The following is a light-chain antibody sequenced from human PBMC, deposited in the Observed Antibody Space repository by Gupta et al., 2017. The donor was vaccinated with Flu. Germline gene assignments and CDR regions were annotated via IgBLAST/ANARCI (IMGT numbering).Light chain of an antibody. CDR3: QQYNNWRRT. Sequence: IVMTTSPATLSVSPGGRATLSCRASQRVSSNLAWYQQKPGQAPRLLIYGASTRATGIPARFSGSGSGTEFTLTICSLQSEDFAVYYCQQYNNWRRTFGQGTKVEIK. CDR2: GAS. CDR1: QRVSSN. J-gene: IGKJ1*01. V-gene: IGKV3-15*01.